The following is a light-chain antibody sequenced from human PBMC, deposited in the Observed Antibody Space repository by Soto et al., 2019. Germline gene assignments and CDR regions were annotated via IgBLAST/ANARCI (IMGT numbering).Light chain of an antibody. CDR3: QSYDSGLSGSV. CDR2: GNN. CDR1: DSNIGENFD. J-gene: IGLJ3*02. V-gene: IGLV1-40*01. Sequence: QAVVTQPPSVSEAPGQRVTISCTGSDSNIGENFDIHWYQQLPGTAPKLLIYGNNNRPSGVPDRFSASRSGTSASLAITGLQAEDEADYYCQSYDSGLSGSVFGGGTELTVL.